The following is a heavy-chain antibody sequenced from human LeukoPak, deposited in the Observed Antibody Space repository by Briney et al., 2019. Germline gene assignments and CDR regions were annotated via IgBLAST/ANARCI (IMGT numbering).Heavy chain of an antibody. D-gene: IGHD3-9*01. CDR3: ATDTLRYRMEV. V-gene: IGHV3-7*01. CDR2: IKLDGSEK. J-gene: IGHJ6*04. Sequence: GGSLRLSCVTSGFRFSSYWMTWVRQAPGKGLEWVANIKLDGSEKYYGDAVKGRSTISRDNAKNLLYLQMNSLRAEDTAVYYCATDTLRYRMEVWGKGTTVTVSS. CDR1: GFRFSSYW.